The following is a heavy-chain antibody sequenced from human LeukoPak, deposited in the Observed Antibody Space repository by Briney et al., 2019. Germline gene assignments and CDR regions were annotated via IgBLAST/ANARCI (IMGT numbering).Heavy chain of an antibody. CDR1: GYTFTSYD. J-gene: IGHJ4*02. CDR2: MNPNSGIT. Sequence: ASVKVSCKASGYTFTSYDINWVRQATGQGLEWMGWMNPNSGITGYAQKFQGRVTISRNTSISTAHMELSSLRSEDTAVYYCAREDYYDSGSNDYWGQGTLVTVSS. D-gene: IGHD3-22*01. CDR3: AREDYYDSGSNDY. V-gene: IGHV1-8*03.